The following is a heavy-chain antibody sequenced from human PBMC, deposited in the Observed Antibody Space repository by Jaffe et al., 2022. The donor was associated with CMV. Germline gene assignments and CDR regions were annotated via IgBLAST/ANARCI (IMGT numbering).Heavy chain of an antibody. D-gene: IGHD6-19*01. Sequence: EVQLVESGGGLVKPGGSLRLSCAASGFTFSNAWMSWVRQAPGKGLEWVGRIKSKTDGGTTDYAAPVKGRFTISRDDSKNTLYLQMNSLKTEDTAVYYCTTDSGASSGWYQIYFDYWGQGTLVTVSS. J-gene: IGHJ4*02. CDR1: GFTFSNAW. CDR3: TTDSGASSGWYQIYFDY. V-gene: IGHV3-15*01. CDR2: IKSKTDGGTT.